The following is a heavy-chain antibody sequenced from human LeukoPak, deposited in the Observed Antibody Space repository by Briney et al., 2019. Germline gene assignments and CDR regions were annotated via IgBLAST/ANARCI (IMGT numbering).Heavy chain of an antibody. Sequence: GASVKVSCKASGYTFTSYAMHWVRQAPGQRLEWMGWINAGNGNTKYSQKLQGRVTMTTDTSTSTAYMELRSLRSDDTAVYYCARVGAAAANWFDPWGQGTLVTVSS. J-gene: IGHJ5*02. V-gene: IGHV1-3*01. CDR2: INAGNGNT. CDR3: ARVGAAAANWFDP. CDR1: GYTFTSYA. D-gene: IGHD6-13*01.